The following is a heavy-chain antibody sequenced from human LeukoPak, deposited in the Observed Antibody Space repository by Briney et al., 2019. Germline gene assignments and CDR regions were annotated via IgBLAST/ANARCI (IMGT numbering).Heavy chain of an antibody. CDR3: ARDSSYDSSGYPFGY. J-gene: IGHJ4*02. CDR2: ISSSGNNT. CDR1: GFTFNSYA. Sequence: GGSLRLSCAASGFTFNSYAMNWVRQAPGKGLEWVSTISSSGNNTYYTDSVKGRFTISRDNAKNSLYLQMNSLRAEDTAVYYCARDSSYDSSGYPFGYWGQGTLVTVSS. D-gene: IGHD3-22*01. V-gene: IGHV3-21*01.